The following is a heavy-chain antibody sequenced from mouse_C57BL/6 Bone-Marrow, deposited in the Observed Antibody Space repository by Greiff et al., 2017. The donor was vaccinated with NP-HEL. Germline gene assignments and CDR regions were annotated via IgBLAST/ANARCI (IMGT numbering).Heavy chain of an antibody. V-gene: IGHV8-8*01. D-gene: IGHD2-3*01. Sequence: QVTLKVSGPGILQPSQTLSLTCSFSGFSLSTFGMGVGWIRQPSGKGLEWLAHIWWDDDKYYNPALKSRLTISKDTSKNQVFRKIANVDTAETATYYCARIAGGDGYPYYAMDYWGQGTSVTVSS. J-gene: IGHJ4*01. CDR3: ARIAGGDGYPYYAMDY. CDR2: IWWDDDK. CDR1: GFSLSTFGMG.